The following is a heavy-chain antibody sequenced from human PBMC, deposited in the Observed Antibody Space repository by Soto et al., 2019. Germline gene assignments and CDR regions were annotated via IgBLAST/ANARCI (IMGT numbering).Heavy chain of an antibody. CDR3: GAQAYVAKGYHFDT. CDR1: GASISSSSSY. D-gene: IGHD1-1*01. J-gene: IGHJ4*02. Sequence: QLQLQESGPGLVKASETLSLTCAVSGASISSSSSYWGWIRQPPGKGLEWIGNIYYIGNTYYNPSLKSRVGISIDSWKARFSLKLSSGTTADTAVYYCGAQAYVAKGYHFDTWGQGTLVTVSS. CDR2: IYYIGNT. V-gene: IGHV4-39*02.